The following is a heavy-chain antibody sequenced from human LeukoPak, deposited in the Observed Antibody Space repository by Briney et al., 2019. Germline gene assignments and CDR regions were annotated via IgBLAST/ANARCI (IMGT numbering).Heavy chain of an antibody. J-gene: IGHJ3*02. V-gene: IGHV1-18*04. CDR1: GYTFTGYY. CDR2: ISGHSGNT. D-gene: IGHD2-15*01. Sequence: GASVKASCKASGYTFTGYYMHWVRQAPGQGLECMGWISGHSGNTYYAQRLQGRVTMTTDTSTSTAYMELTSLRSDDTAVYYCARRVVSLEAFDIWGQGTMVTVSS. CDR3: ARRVVSLEAFDI.